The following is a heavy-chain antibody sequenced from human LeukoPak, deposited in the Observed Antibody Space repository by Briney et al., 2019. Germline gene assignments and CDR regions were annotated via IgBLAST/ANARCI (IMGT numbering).Heavy chain of an antibody. CDR3: ATLSRVTIFGVVITEGY. CDR1: GYTLTELS. D-gene: IGHD3-3*01. J-gene: IGHJ4*02. CDR2: FDPEDGET. V-gene: IGHV1-24*01. Sequence: ASVKVSCEVSGYTLTELSMHWVRQAPGKGLEWMGGFDPEDGETIYAQKFQGRVTMTEDTSTDTAYMELSSLRSEDTAVYYCATLSRVTIFGVVITEGYWGQGTLVTVSS.